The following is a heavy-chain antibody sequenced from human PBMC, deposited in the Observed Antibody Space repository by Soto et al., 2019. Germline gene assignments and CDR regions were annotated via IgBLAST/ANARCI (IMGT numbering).Heavy chain of an antibody. J-gene: IGHJ4*02. CDR1: GFMFNRYA. D-gene: IGHD3-3*01. CDR2: ISKDGSVQ. V-gene: IGHV3-30-3*01. CDR3: ARSRSGAVPDSFGY. Sequence: QVQLVESGGRVVQPGRSLRLSCAASGFMFNRYAIHWVRQIPGKGLEWVAVISKDGSVQYYADSVRGRFFISRDKSKDTVYLEMNSLGVEDTALFFCARSRSGAVPDSFGYWGQGTPVTVSS.